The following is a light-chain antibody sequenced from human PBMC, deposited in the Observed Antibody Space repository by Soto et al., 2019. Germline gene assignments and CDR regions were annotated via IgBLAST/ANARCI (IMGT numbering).Light chain of an antibody. Sequence: QSALTQPASVSGSPGQSITISCTGTSSDVGGYNYVSWYQQHPGKAPKLMIYEVSNRPSGVSNRFSGSKSGNTASLTISGLQAVDEADYYCATLDDSLNGWVFGGGTKLTVL. CDR2: EVS. J-gene: IGLJ3*02. V-gene: IGLV2-14*01. CDR3: ATLDDSLNGWV. CDR1: SSDVGGYNY.